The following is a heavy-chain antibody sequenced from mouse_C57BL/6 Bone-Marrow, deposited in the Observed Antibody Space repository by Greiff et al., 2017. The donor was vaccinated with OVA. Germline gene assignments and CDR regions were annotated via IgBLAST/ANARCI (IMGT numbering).Heavy chain of an antibody. CDR1: GFTFSDYY. CDR2: ISNGGGST. Sequence: DVQLVESGGGLVQPGGSLKLSCAASGFTFSDYYMYWVRQTPEKRLEWVAYISNGGGSTYYPDTVKGRFTISRDNAKNTLYMQMSRLKSEDTAMYYCARLEGIYYGYPYYAMDYWGQGTSVTVSS. D-gene: IGHD2-2*01. CDR3: ARLEGIYYGYPYYAMDY. J-gene: IGHJ4*01. V-gene: IGHV5-12*01.